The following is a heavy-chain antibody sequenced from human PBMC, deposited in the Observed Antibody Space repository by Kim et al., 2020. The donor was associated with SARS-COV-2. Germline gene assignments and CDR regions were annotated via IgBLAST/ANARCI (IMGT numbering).Heavy chain of an antibody. CDR2: IYYSGST. J-gene: IGHJ4*02. CDR1: GGSISSYY. CDR3: ASYYYDSSGYYYGFDY. D-gene: IGHD3-22*01. V-gene: IGHV4-59*01. Sequence: LSLTCPVSGGSISSYYWSWIRQPPGKGLEWIGYIYYSGSTNYNPSLKSRVTISVDTSKNQFSLKLSSVTAADTAVYYCASYYYDSSGYYYGFDYWGQGTLFTVSS.